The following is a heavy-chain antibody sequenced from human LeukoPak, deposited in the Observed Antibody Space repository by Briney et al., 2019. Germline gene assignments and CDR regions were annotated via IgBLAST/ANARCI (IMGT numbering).Heavy chain of an antibody. CDR1: GDSVSSNSAS. Sequence: SQTLSLTCAISGDSVSSNSASWNWIRQSPSRGLEWLGRTYYRSKWYSDYAESVKSRITVSPDTSKNQFSLLLNVVAPEDTAVYYCARGMTTIKAVDYWGQGTLVTVSS. CDR2: TYYRSKWYS. CDR3: ARGMTTIKAVDY. J-gene: IGHJ4*02. V-gene: IGHV6-1*01. D-gene: IGHD5-24*01.